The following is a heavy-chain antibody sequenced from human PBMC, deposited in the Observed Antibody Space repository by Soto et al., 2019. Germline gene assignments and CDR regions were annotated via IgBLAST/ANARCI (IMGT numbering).Heavy chain of an antibody. CDR3: ATRGIVGAIY. V-gene: IGHV4-4*02. CDR1: DGSINNGDW. D-gene: IGHD1-26*01. Sequence: QVQLQESGTGLVEPSGTLSLTCNVYDGSINNGDWCSWVRQPPGKGLEWIGEVFHNGNTNYNASLKRRVTISVDKSRNQFSLRLSSVPAADTAVYYCATRGIVGAIYWGKGTLVTVSS. J-gene: IGHJ4*02. CDR2: VFHNGNT.